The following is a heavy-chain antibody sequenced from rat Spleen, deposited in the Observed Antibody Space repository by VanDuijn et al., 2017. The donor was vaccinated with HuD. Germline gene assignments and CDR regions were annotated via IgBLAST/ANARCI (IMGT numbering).Heavy chain of an antibody. Sequence: VQLVESGGGLVQPGKSLKLSCSASGFTFSSYGMHWIRQAPGKGLDWVAYISSSSGTVYADAVKGRFTISRDNAKNTLYLQMNSLRSGDTATYYWATGGVTYFGYNRYWGQGVMVTVSS. CDR2: ISSSSGT. D-gene: IGHD1-9*01. V-gene: IGHV5-62*01. CDR3: ATGGVTYFGYNRY. CDR1: GFTFSSYG. J-gene: IGHJ2*01.